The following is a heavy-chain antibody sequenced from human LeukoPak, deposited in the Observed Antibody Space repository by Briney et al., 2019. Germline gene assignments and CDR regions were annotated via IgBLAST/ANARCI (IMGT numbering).Heavy chain of an antibody. CDR1: GGSFSSYA. CDR3: ARGRSYCSSTSCYNWFDP. V-gene: IGHV1-69*01. J-gene: IGHJ5*02. CDR2: IIPIFGTA. D-gene: IGHD2-2*01. Sequence: GSSVKVSCKASGGSFSSYAISWVREAPGQGLEWMGGIIPIFGTANYAQKFQGRVTITADVSTSTAYMELSSLRSEDTAVYYCARGRSYCSSTSCYNWFDPWGQGTLVTVSS.